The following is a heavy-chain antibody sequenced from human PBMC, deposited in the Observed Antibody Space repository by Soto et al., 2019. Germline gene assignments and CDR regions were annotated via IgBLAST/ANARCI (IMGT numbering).Heavy chain of an antibody. Sequence: ASVKVSCKASGYTFTSYGISWVRQAPGQGLEWMGWISAYNGNTNYAQKLQGRVTMTTDTSTNTAYMELRSLRSDDTAVYYCARDLRGSSGWWPHFDYWGQGTLVTVSS. CDR2: ISAYNGNT. D-gene: IGHD6-19*01. CDR1: GYTFTSYG. V-gene: IGHV1-18*01. J-gene: IGHJ4*02. CDR3: ARDLRGSSGWWPHFDY.